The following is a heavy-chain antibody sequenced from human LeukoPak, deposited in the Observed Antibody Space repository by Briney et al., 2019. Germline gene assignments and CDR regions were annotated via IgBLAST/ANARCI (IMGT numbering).Heavy chain of an antibody. CDR1: GGSISSYY. CDR2: IYYSGST. J-gene: IGHJ3*02. D-gene: IGHD6-25*01. Sequence: SETLSLTCTVSGGSISSYYWSWLRQPPGKGLEWIGYIYYSGSTNYNPSLKSRVTISVDTSKNQFSLKLSSVTAADTAVYYCARSAIDAFDIGGQGTMVTVSS. V-gene: IGHV4-59*08. CDR3: ARSAIDAFDI.